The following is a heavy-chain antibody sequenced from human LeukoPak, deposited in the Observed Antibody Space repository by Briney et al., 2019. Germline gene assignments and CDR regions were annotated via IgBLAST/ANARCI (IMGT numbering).Heavy chain of an antibody. J-gene: IGHJ4*02. CDR2: ISGSGGST. CDR3: AKWFRGGNANYFDY. Sequence: PGGSPRLSCAASGFTFSSYAMSWVRQAPGKGLDWVSAISGSGGSTYYADSVKGRFTISRDNSKNTLYLQMNSLRAEDTAVYYCAKWFRGGNANYFDYWGQGTLVTVSS. D-gene: IGHD4-23*01. CDR1: GFTFSSYA. V-gene: IGHV3-23*01.